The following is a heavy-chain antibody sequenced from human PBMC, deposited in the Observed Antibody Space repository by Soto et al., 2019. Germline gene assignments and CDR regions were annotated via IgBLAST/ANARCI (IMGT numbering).Heavy chain of an antibody. CDR1: GGTFSSYA. CDR2: IIPIFGTA. V-gene: IGHV1-69*01. D-gene: IGHD6-6*01. Sequence: QVQLVQSGAEVKKPGSSVKVSCKASGGTFSSYAISWVRQAPGQGLEWMGGIIPIFGTANYAQKFQGRVTITADEFTRTAYRELSSLRSDDTAVYYCASASQIELGSYPSYYYGMDVWVQGTTVTVSS. J-gene: IGHJ6*02. CDR3: ASASQIELGSYPSYYYGMDV.